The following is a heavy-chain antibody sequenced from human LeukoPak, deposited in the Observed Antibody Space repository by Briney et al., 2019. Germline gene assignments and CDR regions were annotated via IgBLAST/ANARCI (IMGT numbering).Heavy chain of an antibody. CDR1: GGTFSSYA. D-gene: IGHD3-9*01. CDR2: IIPIFGTA. V-gene: IGHV1-69*05. CDR3: ARGPWDDILTGQKYYYYYMDV. J-gene: IGHJ6*03. Sequence: SVKVSCKASGGTFSSYAISWVRQAPGQGLEWMGRIIPIFGTANYAQKFQGRVTITTDESTSTAYMELSSLRSEDTAVYYCARGPWDDILTGQKYYYYYMDVWGKGTTVTVSS.